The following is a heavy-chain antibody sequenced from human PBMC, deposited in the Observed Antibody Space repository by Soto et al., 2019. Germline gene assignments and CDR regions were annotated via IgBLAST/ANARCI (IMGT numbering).Heavy chain of an antibody. CDR2: ISGSGGST. Sequence: EVQLLESGGGLVQPGGSLRLSCAASGFTFSSYAMSWVRQAPGKGLEWVSAISGSGGSTYYADSVKGRFTISRDNSKNTLYLQMNSLRAEDTAVYYCAKGGYNWNYVPDSPFDYWDQGTLVTVSS. CDR3: AKGGYNWNYVPDSPFDY. D-gene: IGHD1-7*01. V-gene: IGHV3-23*01. J-gene: IGHJ4*02. CDR1: GFTFSSYA.